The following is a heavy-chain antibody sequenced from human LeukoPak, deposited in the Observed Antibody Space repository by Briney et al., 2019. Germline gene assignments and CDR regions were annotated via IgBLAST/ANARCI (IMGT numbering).Heavy chain of an antibody. D-gene: IGHD6-13*01. J-gene: IGHJ3*02. CDR3: ARVAEAGKNDGLDI. V-gene: IGHV1-2*02. CDR1: GYTFTDSY. Sequence: ASVKVSCKPSGYTFTDSYLYWVRQAPGQGLEWMGWINPTSGGANFAQRFQGRVTLTRDTSISTAYMDLSSLRSDDTAVYYCARVAEAGKNDGLDIWGQGTMVTVSA. CDR2: INPTSGGA.